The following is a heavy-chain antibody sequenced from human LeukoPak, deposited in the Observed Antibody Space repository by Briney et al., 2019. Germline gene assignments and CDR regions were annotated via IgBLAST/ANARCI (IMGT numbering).Heavy chain of an antibody. J-gene: IGHJ4*02. CDR3: ARDDSGSYSYYFHY. Sequence: PGGSLRLSCAASGFTFSSYTMNWDRQAPGKGLEWVSSISRSSSYISYANSVKGRFTISRDNAKNSLYLQMNSLRAEDTAVYYCARDDSGSYSYYFHYWGQGTLVTVSS. D-gene: IGHD1-26*01. V-gene: IGHV3-21*01. CDR2: ISRSSSYI. CDR1: GFTFSSYT.